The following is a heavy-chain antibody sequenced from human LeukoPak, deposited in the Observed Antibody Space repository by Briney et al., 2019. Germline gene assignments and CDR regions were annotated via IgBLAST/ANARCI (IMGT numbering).Heavy chain of an antibody. CDR1: GYTFTGYY. J-gene: IGHJ4*02. Sequence: GASVKVSCKASGYTFTGYYMHWVRQAPGQGLEWMGWINPHSGGTNFAQKFQGRVTMTRDTSINTAYMELSRLRSDDTAVYYCARLGLGYSYGYLDYWGQGTLVTVSS. D-gene: IGHD5-18*01. CDR2: INPHSGGT. V-gene: IGHV1-2*02. CDR3: ARLGLGYSYGYLDY.